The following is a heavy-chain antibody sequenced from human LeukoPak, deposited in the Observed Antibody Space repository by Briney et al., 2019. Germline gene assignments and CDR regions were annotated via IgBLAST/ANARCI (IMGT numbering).Heavy chain of an antibody. CDR3: AKGREPYYDSSAIDY. CDR2: ISSSSSTT. J-gene: IGHJ4*02. V-gene: IGHV3-48*01. CDR1: GFTFSSYS. Sequence: TGGSLRLSCAASGFTFSSYSMNWVRQAPGKGLEWVSYISSSSSTTYYADSVKGRFTISRDDSKNTLYLQMNSLRAEDTAVYYCAKGREPYYDSSAIDYWGQGTLVTVSS. D-gene: IGHD3-22*01.